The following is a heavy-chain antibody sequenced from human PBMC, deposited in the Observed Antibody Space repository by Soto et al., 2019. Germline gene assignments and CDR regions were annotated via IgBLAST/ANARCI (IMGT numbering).Heavy chain of an antibody. CDR1: GYTFTGYY. D-gene: IGHD3-3*01. Sequence: ASVKVSCKASGYTFTGYYMHWVRQAPGQGLEWMGWINPNSGGTNYAQKFQGWVTMTRDTSISTAYMELSRLRSDDTAVYYCATANYDFWSGSPLYGMDVCGQGTTVTVS. J-gene: IGHJ6*02. CDR3: ATANYDFWSGSPLYGMDV. V-gene: IGHV1-2*04. CDR2: INPNSGGT.